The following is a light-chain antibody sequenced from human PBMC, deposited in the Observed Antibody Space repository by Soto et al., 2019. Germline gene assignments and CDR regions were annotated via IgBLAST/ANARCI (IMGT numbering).Light chain of an antibody. CDR2: DAS. J-gene: IGKJ1*01. V-gene: IGKV1-5*01. CDR3: QHYNSYSEA. Sequence: DIQTTQSPSTLSASVGDRVTITCRASHSISSWLAWYQQKPGKAPKLLIFDASSLESGVPSRFSGSGSGTEFTLTISSLQPDDFATYYCQHYNSYSEAFGQGTKVELK. CDR1: HSISSW.